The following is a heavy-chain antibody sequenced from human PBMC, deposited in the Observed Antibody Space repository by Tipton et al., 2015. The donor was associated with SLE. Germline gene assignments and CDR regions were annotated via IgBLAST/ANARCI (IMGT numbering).Heavy chain of an antibody. D-gene: IGHD6-25*01. J-gene: IGHJ5*02. CDR3: ARYRLAGLDP. CDR2: INNSGRD. CDR1: GDFMRDSSFH. V-gene: IGHV4-39*02. Sequence: TLSLTCTVSGDFMRDSSFHWGWIRQPPGKGLEWIGSINNSGRDYYNPSLSSRVTISGDTSKNHFSLKLSSVTATDTAVYYCARYRLAGLDPWGQGTLVTVSS.